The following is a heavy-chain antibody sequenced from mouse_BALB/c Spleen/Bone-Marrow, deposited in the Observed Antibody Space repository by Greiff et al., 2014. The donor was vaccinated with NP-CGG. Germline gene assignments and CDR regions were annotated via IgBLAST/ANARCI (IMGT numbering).Heavy chain of an antibody. Sequence: EVQLQQSGPELVKPGASVKISCKASGCTFTDYNMHWVKQSHGKSLEWIGYIYPYNGGTGYNQKFKSKATLTVDNSSSTAYMELRSLTSEDSAVYYCARGGDRYDDWFAHWGQGTLVTVSA. J-gene: IGHJ3*01. D-gene: IGHD2-14*01. V-gene: IGHV1S29*02. CDR2: IYPYNGGT. CDR3: ARGGDRYDDWFAH. CDR1: GCTFTDYN.